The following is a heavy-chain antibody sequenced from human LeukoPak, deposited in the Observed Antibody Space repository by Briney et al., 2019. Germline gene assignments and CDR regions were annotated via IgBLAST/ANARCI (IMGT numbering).Heavy chain of an antibody. CDR2: ISAYNGNT. D-gene: IGHD3-22*01. V-gene: IGHV1-18*01. CDR3: ASSTQYYYDSSGFGFLDP. Sequence: ASVKVSCKASGGTFSSYGISWVRQAPGQGLEWMGWISAYNGNTNYAQKLQGRVTMTTDTSTSTAYMELRSLRSDDTAVYYCASSTQYYYDSSGFGFLDPWGQGTLVTVSS. J-gene: IGHJ5*02. CDR1: GGTFSSYG.